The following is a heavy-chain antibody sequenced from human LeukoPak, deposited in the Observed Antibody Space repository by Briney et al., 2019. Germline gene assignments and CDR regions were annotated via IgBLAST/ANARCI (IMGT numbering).Heavy chain of an antibody. CDR1: GGSISSGGYY. J-gene: IGHJ4*02. V-gene: IGHV4-61*02. CDR3: ARVKASSTSWTFDQ. Sequence: SETLSLTCTVSGGSISSGGYYWSWIRQSGGKGLEWIGRIYSSGSTVYNPSLNSRLTMSIDTSKNQFSLTLKSVTATDTAVYYCARVKASSTSWTFDQWGQGALVTVSS. D-gene: IGHD2-2*01. CDR2: IYSSGST.